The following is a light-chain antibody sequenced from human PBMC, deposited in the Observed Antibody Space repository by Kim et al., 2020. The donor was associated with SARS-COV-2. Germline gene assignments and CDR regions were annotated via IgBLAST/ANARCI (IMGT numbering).Light chain of an antibody. CDR2: GAS. V-gene: IGKV3-15*01. Sequence: VSPGDIVTLSCRASQSVCTTLVWYQQKPGQPPRLLLYGASSGATGVPARFSGSGSGTEFALSITSPQPEDSAVYYCQQHNNWPYTLGQGTKVDIK. J-gene: IGKJ2*01. CDR1: QSVCTT. CDR3: QQHNNWPYT.